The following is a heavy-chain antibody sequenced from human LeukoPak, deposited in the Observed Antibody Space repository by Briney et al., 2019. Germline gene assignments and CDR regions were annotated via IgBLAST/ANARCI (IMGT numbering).Heavy chain of an antibody. CDR3: ARGITVVRGVIKGGMDV. V-gene: IGHV1-69*04. CDR1: RGTFSSYA. CDR2: IIPILGIA. Sequence: ASVKVSCKASRGTFSSYAISWVRQAPGQGLEWMGRIIPILGIANYAQKFQGRVTITADKSTSTAYMELSSLRSEDTAVYYCARGITVVRGVIKGGMDVWGQGTTVTVSS. D-gene: IGHD3-10*01. J-gene: IGHJ6*02.